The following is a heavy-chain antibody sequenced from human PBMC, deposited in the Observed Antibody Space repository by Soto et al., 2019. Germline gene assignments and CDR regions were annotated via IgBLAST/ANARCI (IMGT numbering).Heavy chain of an antibody. Sequence: SETLSLTCTVSGGSVSSGSYYWSWIRQPPGKGLEWIGYIYYSGSTNYNPSLKSRVTISVDTSKNQFSLKLSSVTAADTAVYYCARASGYRYYYFDYWGQGTLVTVSS. J-gene: IGHJ4*02. V-gene: IGHV4-61*01. CDR3: ARASGYRYYYFDY. CDR1: GGSVSSGSYY. CDR2: IYYSGST. D-gene: IGHD3-16*02.